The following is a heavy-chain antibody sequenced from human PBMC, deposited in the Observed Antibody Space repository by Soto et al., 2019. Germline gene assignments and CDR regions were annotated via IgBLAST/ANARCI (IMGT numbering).Heavy chain of an antibody. D-gene: IGHD3-22*01. J-gene: IGHJ6*02. CDR1: GYTYTSCA. CDR3: ARVKGNYYDSSGYYTYYYYGMDV. CDR2: INAGNGNT. Sequence: GASVKVSCKASGYTYTSCAMHWVRQAPGQRLEWMGWINAGNGNTKYSQKFQGRVTITRDTSASTAYMELSSLRSEDTAVYYCARVKGNYYDSSGYYTYYYYGMDVWGQGTTVTVSS. V-gene: IGHV1-3*01.